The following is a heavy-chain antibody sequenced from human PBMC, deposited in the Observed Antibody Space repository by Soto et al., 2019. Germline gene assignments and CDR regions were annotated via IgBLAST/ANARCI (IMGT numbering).Heavy chain of an antibody. V-gene: IGHV3-23*01. Sequence: DVKLLESGGGLVQPGGSLRLSCAASGLTFSGYGMSWVRQAPGTGLEWVAAISGSGSITYYADSVKGRFTISRDDSKNILFLQMNSLRAEDTAVYYCVTRSRGLQSSPPRLDSWGQGTLVIVSS. CDR1: GLTFSGYG. J-gene: IGHJ4*02. CDR2: ISGSGSIT. D-gene: IGHD4-4*01. CDR3: VTRSRGLQSSPPRLDS.